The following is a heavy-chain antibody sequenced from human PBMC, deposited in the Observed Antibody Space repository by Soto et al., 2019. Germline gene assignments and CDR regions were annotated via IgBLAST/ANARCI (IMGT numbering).Heavy chain of an antibody. Sequence: EVHLVESGGGLVKPGGSLRLSCAVSGFTFSSCTMNWVRQAPGKGLEWVSSISPSTSHIYYADSVKGRFTISRDNAKSSPFLQINSLRAEDTAVYYCSGCSGGACHQNYGMDVWGQGTTVTVSS. V-gene: IGHV3-21*01. J-gene: IGHJ6*02. CDR2: ISPSTSHI. D-gene: IGHD2-15*01. CDR1: GFTFSSCT. CDR3: SGCSGGACHQNYGMDV.